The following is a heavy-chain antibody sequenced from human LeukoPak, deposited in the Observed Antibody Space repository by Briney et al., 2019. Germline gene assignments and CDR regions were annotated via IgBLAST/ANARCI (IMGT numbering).Heavy chain of an antibody. Sequence: GGSLRLSCAASGFTFGAFYMTWLRQAPGKGLEWTSYITSTGATIYYADSVKGRFTISRDNAKNSLYLQMNSLRVEDTAVYYCAREVATSNDRWGQGTLVTVSS. CDR3: AREVATSNDR. CDR2: ITSTGATI. V-gene: IGHV3-11*01. CDR1: GFTFGAFY. J-gene: IGHJ5*02. D-gene: IGHD4-23*01.